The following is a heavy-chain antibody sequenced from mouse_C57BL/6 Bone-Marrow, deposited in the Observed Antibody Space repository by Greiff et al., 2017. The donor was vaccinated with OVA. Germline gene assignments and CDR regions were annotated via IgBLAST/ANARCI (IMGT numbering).Heavy chain of an antibody. Sequence: VKLQQPGAELVKPGASVKMSCKASGYTFTSYWITWVKQRPGQGLEWIGDIYPGSGSTNYNEKFKSKATLNVDTSSSAAYMQLSSLTSEDSAVYYCARGNSNLLDYWGQGTTLTVSS. D-gene: IGHD2-5*01. CDR2: IYPGSGST. CDR1: GYTFTSYW. CDR3: ARGNSNLLDY. V-gene: IGHV1-55*01. J-gene: IGHJ2*01.